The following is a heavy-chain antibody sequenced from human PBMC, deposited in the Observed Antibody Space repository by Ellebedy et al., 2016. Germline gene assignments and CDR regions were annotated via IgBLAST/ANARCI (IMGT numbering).Heavy chain of an antibody. V-gene: IGHV3-30*03. Sequence: GESLKISCAASGFTFSSYGMHWVRQAPGKGLEWVAVISYDGSNKYYADSVKGRFTISRDNSKNTLYLQMNSLRAEDTAVYYCARGIRPPDYWGQGTLVTVSS. J-gene: IGHJ4*02. CDR2: ISYDGSNK. CDR1: GFTFSSYG. CDR3: ARGIRPPDY.